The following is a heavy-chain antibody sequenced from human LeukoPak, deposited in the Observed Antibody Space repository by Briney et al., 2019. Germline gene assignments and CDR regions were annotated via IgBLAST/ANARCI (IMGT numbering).Heavy chain of an antibody. CDR1: GGSISSLY. CDR3: ARHRAYSSSSPFDY. D-gene: IGHD6-6*01. Sequence: SETLSLTCSVSGGSISSLYWSWIRQPPAQGLEWIGYIYYTGSTNYNPSLKTRVTMFVDMSKNQFSLRLSSVTAADTAVYYCARHRAYSSSSPFDYWGQGTLVTVSS. V-gene: IGHV4-59*08. J-gene: IGHJ4*02. CDR2: IYYTGST.